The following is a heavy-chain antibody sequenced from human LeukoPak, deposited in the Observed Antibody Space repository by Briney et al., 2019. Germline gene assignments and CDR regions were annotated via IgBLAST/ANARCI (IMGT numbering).Heavy chain of an antibody. CDR3: ARDYYDSSGSQRLWVY. V-gene: IGHV3-74*01. Sequence: GALRLSCAASGFTFSSYWMHWVRQAPGKGLVWVSRINSDGSSTSYADSVKGRFTISRDNAKSSLYLQMTSLRAEDTALFYCARDYYDSSGSQRLWVYWGQGTLVTVSS. CDR1: GFTFSSYW. CDR2: INSDGSST. D-gene: IGHD3-22*01. J-gene: IGHJ4*02.